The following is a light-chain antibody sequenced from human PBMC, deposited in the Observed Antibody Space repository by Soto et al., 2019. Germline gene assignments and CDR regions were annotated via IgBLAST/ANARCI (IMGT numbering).Light chain of an antibody. CDR2: GAS. V-gene: IGKV3-15*01. CDR3: QHYDDWPRT. CDR1: QSVRGN. Sequence: EIVMRQSPATLSVSPGERATLSCRASQSVRGNLAWYQQKPGQSPRLLIFGASTRATGVPDRFSGSGSGAEFILTISSLQSEDFAIYYCQHYDDWPRTFGLGTKVEVK. J-gene: IGKJ1*01.